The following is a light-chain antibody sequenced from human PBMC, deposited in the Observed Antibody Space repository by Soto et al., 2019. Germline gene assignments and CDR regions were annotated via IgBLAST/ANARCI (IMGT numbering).Light chain of an antibody. J-gene: IGKJ4*01. CDR3: QQYNNWPLT. V-gene: IGKV3-15*01. Sequence: EIVMTQSPATLSVSPGERATLSCRASQSVSSNLAWYQQKPGQAPRLLIYGASTRATDIPARFSGSGSGTEFTLTISSLQSEDFAVYYCQQYNNWPLTFSGGTKVEIK. CDR2: GAS. CDR1: QSVSSN.